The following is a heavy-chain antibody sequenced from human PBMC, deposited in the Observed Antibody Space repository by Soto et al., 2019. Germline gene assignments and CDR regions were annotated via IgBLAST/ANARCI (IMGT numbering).Heavy chain of an antibody. CDR2: IIPILGIA. V-gene: IGHV1-69*04. J-gene: IGHJ6*03. Sequence: QVQLVQSGAEVKKPGSSVKVSCKASGGTFSSYAISWVRQAPGQGLEWMGRIIPILGIANYAQQFQGRVTIIAAEYTSTTAKELRSMRSEDDTVDYCAAGVPRVVAATYYYYDMDVWGKGTTVTVSS. CDR3: AAGVPRVVAATYYYYDMDV. CDR1: GGTFSSYA. D-gene: IGHD2-15*01.